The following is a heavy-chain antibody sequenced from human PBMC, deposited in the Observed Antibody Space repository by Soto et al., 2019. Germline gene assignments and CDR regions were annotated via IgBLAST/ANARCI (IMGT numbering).Heavy chain of an antibody. CDR3: ARGAWGAAAGTYDY. J-gene: IGHJ4*02. V-gene: IGHV4-30-2*01. CDR2: IYHSGST. D-gene: IGHD6-13*01. Sequence: QLQLQESGSGLVKPSQTLSLTCAVSGGSISSGGYSWSWIRQPPGKGLEWIGYIYHSGSTYYNPSRKGRVTXXVXRXXNQCALKLSSVTAADTAVYYCARGAWGAAAGTYDYWGQGTLVTVSS. CDR1: GGSISSGGYS.